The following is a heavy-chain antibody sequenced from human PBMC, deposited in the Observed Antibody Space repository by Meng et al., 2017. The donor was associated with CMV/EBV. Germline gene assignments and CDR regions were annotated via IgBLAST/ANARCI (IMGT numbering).Heavy chain of an antibody. D-gene: IGHD6-13*01. V-gene: IGHV4-59*01. CDR3: AGTSPGYTSSWYDY. J-gene: IGHJ4*02. Sequence: SETLSLTCTVSGGSISSYYWSWIRQPPGKGLEWIGYIYYILITNYNPSLKSRVIISVDTSKKQFSLKLSSVTAADTAVYYCAGTSPGYTSSWYDYWGQGTLVTVSS. CDR2: IYYILIT. CDR1: GGSISSYY.